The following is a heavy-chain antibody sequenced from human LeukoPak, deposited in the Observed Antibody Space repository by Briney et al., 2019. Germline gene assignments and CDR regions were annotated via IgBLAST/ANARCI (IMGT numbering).Heavy chain of an antibody. V-gene: IGHV1-69*13. CDR3: AREDLTYYDFWSGYRNNWFDP. CDR2: IIPIFGTA. CDR1: GGTFSSYA. D-gene: IGHD3-3*01. Sequence: SVKVSCKASGGTFSSYAISWVRQAPGQGLEWMGGIIPIFGTANYAQKFQGRVTITADESTSTAYMELSSLRSEDTAVYYCAREDLTYYDFWSGYRNNWFDPWGQETLVTVSS. J-gene: IGHJ5*02.